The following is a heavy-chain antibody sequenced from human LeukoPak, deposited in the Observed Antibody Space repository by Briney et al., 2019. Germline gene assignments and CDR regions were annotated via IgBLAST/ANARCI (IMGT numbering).Heavy chain of an antibody. D-gene: IGHD1-14*01. CDR1: GGSFSNYY. CDR2: IYTSGST. V-gene: IGHV4-4*07. CDR3: ARQPPQNYGMDV. Sequence: PSETLSLTCTVSGGSFSNYYWSWIRQPAGKGLEWIGRIYTSGSTNYNPSVKSRVTMSVDTSNNRFSLKLTSVTAADTAVYYCARQPPQNYGMDVWGQGTTVTVSS. J-gene: IGHJ6*02.